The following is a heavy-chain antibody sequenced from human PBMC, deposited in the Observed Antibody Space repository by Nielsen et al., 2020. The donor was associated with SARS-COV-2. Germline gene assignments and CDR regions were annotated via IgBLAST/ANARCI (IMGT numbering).Heavy chain of an antibody. J-gene: IGHJ4*02. CDR1: GPRFSIYE. Sequence: GESLKISCAASGPRFSIYEMNWVRQAPGKGLEWVSYISSGGTTIYYADSVKGRFTISRDNAKNTLYLQMNSLTADDTAVYYCVRVWDDCYYYDTGPFDYWCQGTLVAVSS. CDR3: VRVWDDCYYYDTGPFDY. CDR2: ISSGGTTI. D-gene: IGHD2-21*02. V-gene: IGHV3-48*03.